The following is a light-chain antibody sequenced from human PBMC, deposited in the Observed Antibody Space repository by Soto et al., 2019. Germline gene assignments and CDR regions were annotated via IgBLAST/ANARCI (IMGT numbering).Light chain of an antibody. CDR1: QSVGSL. V-gene: IGKV3-15*01. Sequence: EIVLTQSPATLSVSPGERATLSCRASQSVGSLLAWYQQKAGQAPRLLIYRASSRATGISGSFSGSGSGTEFTLTITSLQSEDSAVYYCQQYNKWPITFGQGTRLENK. CDR2: RAS. CDR3: QQYNKWPIT. J-gene: IGKJ5*01.